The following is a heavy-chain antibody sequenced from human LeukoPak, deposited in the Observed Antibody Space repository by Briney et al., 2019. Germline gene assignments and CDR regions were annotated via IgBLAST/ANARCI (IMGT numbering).Heavy chain of an antibody. D-gene: IGHD5-18*01. V-gene: IGHV4-61*08. CDR3: ARAGGTDTAMGATYFDY. J-gene: IGHJ4*02. CDR1: GGSISSGGYY. CDR2: IYSSGST. Sequence: SETLSLTCTVSGGSISSGGYYWSWIRQPPGKGLEWIGRIYSSGSTSYNPSLKSRVTMSVDTSKNQFSLKLSSVTAADSAVYYCARAGGTDTAMGATYFDYWGQGTLVTVSS.